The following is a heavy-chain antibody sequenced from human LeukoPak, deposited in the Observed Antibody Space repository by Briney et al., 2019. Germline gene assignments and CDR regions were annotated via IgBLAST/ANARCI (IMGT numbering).Heavy chain of an antibody. CDR2: ISYDGSNK. CDR3: AKLEQYYYDSSGYYSHPHDAFDI. Sequence: GRSLRLSCAASGFTFSSYGMHWVRQAPGKGLEWVAVISYDGSNKYYADSVKGRFTIFRDNSKNTLYLQMNSLRAEDTAVYYCAKLEQYYYDSSGYYSHPHDAFDIWGQGTMVTVSS. D-gene: IGHD3-22*01. J-gene: IGHJ3*02. CDR1: GFTFSSYG. V-gene: IGHV3-30*18.